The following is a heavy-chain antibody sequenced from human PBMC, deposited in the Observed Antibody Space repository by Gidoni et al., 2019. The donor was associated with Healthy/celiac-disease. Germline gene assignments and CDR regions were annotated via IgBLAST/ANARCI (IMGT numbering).Heavy chain of an antibody. D-gene: IGHD3-3*01. Sequence: QVQLQQWGAGLLKPSATLSLTCAVYGGSFSGYYWSWIRQPPGKGLEWIGEINHSGSPNYNPSLKSRVTISVDTSKNQFSLKLSSVTAADTAVYYCARGVKREVRLSGGYYYMDVWGKGTTVTVSS. V-gene: IGHV4-34*01. CDR3: ARGVKREVRLSGGYYYMDV. J-gene: IGHJ6*03. CDR1: GGSFSGYY. CDR2: INHSGSP.